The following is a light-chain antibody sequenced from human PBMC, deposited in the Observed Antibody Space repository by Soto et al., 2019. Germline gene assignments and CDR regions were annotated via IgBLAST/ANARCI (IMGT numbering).Light chain of an antibody. CDR2: GAS. Sequence: EIVLTQSPATLSVSPGGSATLSCRASEGISNYLAWYQQKPGQAPRLVIYGASTRTAGFPARFSGSGSGTEFTITISSLQYADFGVYYCQQYKIWPPLTFGGGTKVEIK. J-gene: IGKJ4*01. CDR3: QQYKIWPPLT. CDR1: EGISNY. V-gene: IGKV3-15*01.